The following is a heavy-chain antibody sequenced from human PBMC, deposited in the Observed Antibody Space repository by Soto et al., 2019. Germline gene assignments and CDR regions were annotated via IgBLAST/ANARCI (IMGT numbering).Heavy chain of an antibody. CDR3: ARRVFGVVIMLDD. CDR2: IYYSGST. J-gene: IGHJ4*02. D-gene: IGHD3-3*01. CDR1: GGSISSSSYY. Sequence: SETLSLTCTVSGGSISSSSYYWGWIRQPPGKGLEWIGSIYYSGSTYYNPSLKSRVTISVDTSKNQFSLKLSSVTAADTAVYYGARRVFGVVIMLDDWGQGTLVTVSS. V-gene: IGHV4-39*01.